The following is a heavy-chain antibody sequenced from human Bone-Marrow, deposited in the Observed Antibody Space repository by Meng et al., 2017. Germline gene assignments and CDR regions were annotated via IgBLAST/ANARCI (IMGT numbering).Heavy chain of an antibody. V-gene: IGHV3-30*01. Sequence: VELRGAGGGVDRAGRSLRLSCAASGFRFSSYAMHWVRQAPGKGLEWVAVISYDGSNKYYADSVKGRFTISRDNSKNTLYLQMNSLRAEDTAVYYCARDRVDYWGQGTLVTVSS. CDR3: ARDRVDY. J-gene: IGHJ4*02. CDR1: GFRFSSYA. CDR2: ISYDGSNK.